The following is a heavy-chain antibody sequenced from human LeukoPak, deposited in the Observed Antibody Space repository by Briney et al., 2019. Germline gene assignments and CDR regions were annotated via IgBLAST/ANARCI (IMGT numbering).Heavy chain of an antibody. J-gene: IGHJ5*02. CDR3: ARLSLSCSSTSCYEWFDP. CDR1: GYTFTSYD. V-gene: IGHV1-8*03. D-gene: IGHD2-2*01. Sequence: ASVKVSCKASGYTFTSYDINWVRQATGQGLEWMGWMNPNSGNTGYAQKFQGRVTITRNTSRRTAYMELSSLRSEDMAVYYCARLSLSCSSTSCYEWFDPWGQGTLVTVSS. CDR2: MNPNSGNT.